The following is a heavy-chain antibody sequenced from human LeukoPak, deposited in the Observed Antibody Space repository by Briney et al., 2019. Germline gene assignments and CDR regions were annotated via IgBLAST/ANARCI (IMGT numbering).Heavy chain of an antibody. Sequence: GGSLRLSCAASGFTFSDYYMSWMRQAPGKRLEWLSYISGSSTYTNYADSVKGRFTISRDNAKNSVYLQMNSLRAEDTAVYYCARDDIRFPGKWGQGTLVAVSS. J-gene: IGHJ4*02. D-gene: IGHD3-16*01. CDR1: GFTFSDYY. V-gene: IGHV3-11*05. CDR3: ARDDIRFPGK. CDR2: ISGSSTYT.